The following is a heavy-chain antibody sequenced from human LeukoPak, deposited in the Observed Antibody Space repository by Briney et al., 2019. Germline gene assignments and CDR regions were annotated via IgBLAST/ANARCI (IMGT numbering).Heavy chain of an antibody. Sequence: ASVKVSFKASGYTFTGYYMHWVRQAPGQGLEWMGWINPNSGGTNYAQKFQGRVTMTRDTSISTAYMELSRLRSDDTAVYYCASQYSSGWYVQRYYFDYWGQGTLVTVSS. V-gene: IGHV1-2*02. J-gene: IGHJ4*02. CDR1: GYTFTGYY. CDR2: INPNSGGT. CDR3: ASQYSSGWYVQRYYFDY. D-gene: IGHD6-19*01.